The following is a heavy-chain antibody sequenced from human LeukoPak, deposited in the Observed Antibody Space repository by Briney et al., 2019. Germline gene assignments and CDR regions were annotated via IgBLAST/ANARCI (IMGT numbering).Heavy chain of an antibody. CDR2: ITWNGGTM. CDR1: GFTFDDYA. V-gene: IGHV3-9*01. Sequence: QPGRSLRLSCAASGFTFDDYAMHWVRQTPGKGLEWVSGITWNGGTMAYADSVKGRFTICRDNAKNSLYLQMNSLRAEDTALYYCAKDGTFAGVARTGHFDHWGQGTQVTVSS. D-gene: IGHD3-3*01. CDR3: AKDGTFAGVARTGHFDH. J-gene: IGHJ4*02.